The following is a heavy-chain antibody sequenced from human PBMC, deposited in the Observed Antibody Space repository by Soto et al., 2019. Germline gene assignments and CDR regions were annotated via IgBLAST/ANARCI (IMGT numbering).Heavy chain of an antibody. CDR1: GYTFTGYY. J-gene: IGHJ6*03. D-gene: IGHD6-13*01. CDR2: INPNSGGT. CDR3: AKNGRGIAERYYYYYMDV. Sequence: GASVKVSCKASGYTFTGYYMHWVRQAPGQGLGWMGWINPNSGGTNYAQKFQGWVTMTRDTSISTAYMELSRLRSDDTAVYYCAKNGRGIAERYYYYYMDVWGKGATVTVSS. V-gene: IGHV1-2*04.